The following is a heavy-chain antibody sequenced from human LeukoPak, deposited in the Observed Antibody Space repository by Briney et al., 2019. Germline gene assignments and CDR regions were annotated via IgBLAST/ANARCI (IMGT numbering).Heavy chain of an antibody. V-gene: IGHV4-39*01. CDR1: GGSISSSSYY. J-gene: IGHJ3*02. CDR2: IYYSGST. Sequence: PSETLSLTCTVSGGSISSSSYYWGWIRQPPGKGLEWIGSIYYSGSTHYNPSLKSRVTISVDTSKNQFSLKLSSVTAAGTAVYYCARLLLQSESSMVAPVGAFDIWGQGTMVTVSS. D-gene: IGHD2-15*01. CDR3: ARLLLQSESSMVAPVGAFDI.